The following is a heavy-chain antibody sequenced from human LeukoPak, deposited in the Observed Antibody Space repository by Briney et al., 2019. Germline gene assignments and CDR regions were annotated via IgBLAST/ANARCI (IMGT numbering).Heavy chain of an antibody. CDR3: AKGPLVAVAGTIDY. J-gene: IGHJ4*02. D-gene: IGHD6-19*01. CDR1: GFTFSSYG. CDR2: ISYDGSNK. V-gene: IGHV3-30*18. Sequence: GGSLRLSCAASGFTFSSYGMHWVRQAPGKGLEWVAVISYDGSNKYYADSVKGRFTISRDNSKNTLYLQMNSLRAEDTAVYYCAKGPLVAVAGTIDYWGQGTLVTVSS.